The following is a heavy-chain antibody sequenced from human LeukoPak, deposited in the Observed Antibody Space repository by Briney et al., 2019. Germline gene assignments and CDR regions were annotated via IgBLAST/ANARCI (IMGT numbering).Heavy chain of an antibody. CDR2: INPNSGGT. Sequence: ASVKVSCKASGGTFSSYAISWVRQAPGQGLEWMGWINPNSGGTNYAQKFQGRVTMTRDTSISTAYMELSRLRSDDTAVYYCARVLAAAGTLAYWGQGTLVTVSS. J-gene: IGHJ4*02. CDR3: ARVLAAAGTLAY. CDR1: GGTFSSYA. D-gene: IGHD6-13*01. V-gene: IGHV1-2*02.